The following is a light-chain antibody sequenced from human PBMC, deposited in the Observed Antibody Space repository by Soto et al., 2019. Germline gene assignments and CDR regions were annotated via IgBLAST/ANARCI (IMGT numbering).Light chain of an antibody. CDR1: QDISSY. CDR2: AAS. V-gene: IGKV1-8*01. J-gene: IGKJ1*01. Sequence: AIRMTQSPSSFSASTGDRVTITCRASQDISSYLAWYQQKPGKAPKLLVYAASTLQSGVPSRFSGSGSVTDFTLTIICLQTEDFATYYFQQYYSYRWKFGQGTKGEIK. CDR3: QQYYSYRWK.